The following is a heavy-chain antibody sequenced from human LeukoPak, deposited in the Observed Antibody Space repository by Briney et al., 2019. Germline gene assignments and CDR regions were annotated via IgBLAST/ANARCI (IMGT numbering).Heavy chain of an antibody. CDR1: GGSISSGGYY. J-gene: IGHJ3*02. D-gene: IGHD2-21*01. CDR2: IYYSGST. V-gene: IGHV4-31*03. CDR3: ASAERGHIVVAYAFDI. Sequence: SETLSLACTVSGGSISSGGYYWSWIRQHPGKGLEWIGYIYYSGSTYYNPSLKSRVTISVDTSKNQFSLKLSSVTAADTAVYYCASAERGHIVVAYAFDIWGQGTMVTVSS.